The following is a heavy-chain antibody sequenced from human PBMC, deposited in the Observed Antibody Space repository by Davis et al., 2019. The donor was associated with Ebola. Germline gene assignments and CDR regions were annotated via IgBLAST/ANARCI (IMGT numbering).Heavy chain of an antibody. V-gene: IGHV1-46*01. CDR1: GGTFSSYA. D-gene: IGHD3-10*01. CDR2: INPSGGST. CDR3: ARDGSGSGDEYIYYYYGMDV. Sequence: ASVKVSCKASGGTFSSYAISWVRQAPGQGLEWMGVINPSGGSTSYAQKFQGRVTMTRDTSTSTVYMELSSLRSEDTAVYYCARDGSGSGDEYIYYYYGMDVWGQGTTVTVSS. J-gene: IGHJ6*02.